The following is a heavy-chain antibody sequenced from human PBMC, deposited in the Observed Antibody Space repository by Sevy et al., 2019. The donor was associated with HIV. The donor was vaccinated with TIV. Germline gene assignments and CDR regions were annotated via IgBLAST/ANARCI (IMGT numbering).Heavy chain of an antibody. Sequence: ASVKVSCKVSGYTLTELSVHWVRQAPGKGLEWMATFDPEDDEKIYAQKFQGRVTMTEDTSTDQAYMGLSSLRSEETAVYYCATTKDYYDSSGYPFDYWGQGTLVTVSS. CDR1: GYTLTELS. CDR3: ATTKDYYDSSGYPFDY. J-gene: IGHJ4*02. D-gene: IGHD3-22*01. V-gene: IGHV1-24*01. CDR2: FDPEDDEK.